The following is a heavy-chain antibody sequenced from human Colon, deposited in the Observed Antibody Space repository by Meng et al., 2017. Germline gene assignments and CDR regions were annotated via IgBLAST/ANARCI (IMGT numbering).Heavy chain of an antibody. CDR1: GGFLNSDDYY. Sequence: QVQLQESGPGLVKPSQTASLTCTVSGGFLNSDDYYWSWIRQSPGGGLEWIGLLSYSGNTFYNPSLRSRVAISADTSKSQFSLYLRSVTAADTAVYYCAREWRHCYGAGSFDYWGQGALVTVSS. CDR3: AREWRHCYGAGSFDY. J-gene: IGHJ4*02. V-gene: IGHV4-30-4*01. D-gene: IGHD3-10*01. CDR2: LSYSGNT.